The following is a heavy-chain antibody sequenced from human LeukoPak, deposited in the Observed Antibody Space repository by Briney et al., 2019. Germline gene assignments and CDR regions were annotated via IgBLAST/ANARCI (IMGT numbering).Heavy chain of an antibody. CDR2: SRNKAKSYTT. Sequence: GGSLRLSRAASGFTFSDHYMDWVRQAPGKGLEWVGRSRNKAKSYTTEYAASVKGRFTISRDVSKNSLYLQMDSLKTEDTAVYYCARLSGTYFVDYWGQGTLVTVSS. CDR3: ARLSGTYFVDY. CDR1: GFTFSDHY. D-gene: IGHD1-26*01. J-gene: IGHJ4*02. V-gene: IGHV3-72*01.